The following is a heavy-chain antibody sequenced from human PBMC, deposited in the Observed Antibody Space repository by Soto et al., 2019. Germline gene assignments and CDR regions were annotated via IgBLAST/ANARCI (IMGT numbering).Heavy chain of an antibody. CDR1: GYTFTSYA. CDR3: ARARWEWLSRRPYGMDV. V-gene: IGHV1-3*01. J-gene: IGHJ6*02. Sequence: GASVKVSCKASGYTFTSYAMHWVRQAPGQRLEWMGWINAGNGNTKYSQKFQGRVTITRDTSASTAYMELSSLRSEDTAVYYCARARWEWLSRRPYGMDVWGQGTTVTVSS. CDR2: INAGNGNT. D-gene: IGHD3-3*01.